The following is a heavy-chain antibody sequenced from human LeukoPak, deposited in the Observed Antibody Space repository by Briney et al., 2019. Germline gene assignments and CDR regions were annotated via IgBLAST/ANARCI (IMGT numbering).Heavy chain of an antibody. CDR1: GFTFSSRDW. CDR2: ISSSGSTI. J-gene: IGHJ4*02. Sequence: GGSLRLSCVASGFTFSSRDWMTWVRQAPGKGLEWVSCISSSGSTIYYADSVKGRFTISRDNAKNSLYLQMNSLRAEDTAVYYCARDDPYYYDSSGYYYDYWGQGTLVTVSS. D-gene: IGHD3-22*01. CDR3: ARDDPYYYDSSGYYYDY. V-gene: IGHV3-48*04.